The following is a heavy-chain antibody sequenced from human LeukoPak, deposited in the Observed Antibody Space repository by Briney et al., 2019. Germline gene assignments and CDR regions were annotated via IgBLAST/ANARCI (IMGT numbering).Heavy chain of an antibody. J-gene: IGHJ4*02. CDR2: ISSDGSKN. CDR1: GFTFSNYG. D-gene: IGHD1-1*01. V-gene: IGHV3-30*18. Sequence: WGSLRLSCAASGFTFSNYGMHWVRQTPGKGLEWVALISSDGSKNIYADSVKGRFTISRDNSKNTVYLQMNSLRAEDTAVYYCVKGLVQTTMSYSVDYWGQGALVTVSS. CDR3: VKGLVQTTMSYSVDY.